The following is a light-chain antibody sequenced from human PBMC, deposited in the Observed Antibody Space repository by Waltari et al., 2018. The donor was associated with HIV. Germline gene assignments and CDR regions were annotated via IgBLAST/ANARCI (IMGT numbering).Light chain of an antibody. V-gene: IGKV1-5*03. CDR1: QTISIW. CDR3: QQYRT. J-gene: IGKJ1*01. CDR2: KVS. Sequence: DGKMTQSTSHLSASVGDRVTITCRATQTISIWLAWYLQKPVKAPKLLIYKVSNLENGVPSRFSGSGSGTEFTLSISSLQPDDFATYFCQQYRTFGQGTKVEI.